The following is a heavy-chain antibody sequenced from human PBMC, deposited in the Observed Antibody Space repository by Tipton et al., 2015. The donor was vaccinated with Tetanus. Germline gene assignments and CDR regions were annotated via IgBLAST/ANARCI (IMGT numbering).Heavy chain of an antibody. CDR3: ARGTWLYTSTYHRHWLDP. CDR1: GGSISTRNYF. Sequence: TLSLTCTVSGGSISTRNYFWGWIRQAPGKGLEWIGNIYYSGSTDYNPSLKSRVAISVDTSKNQFSLTLSSVTAADTAVYYCARGTWLYTSTYHRHWLDPWGQGTLVTVSS. J-gene: IGHJ5*02. V-gene: IGHV4-39*01. D-gene: IGHD6-13*01. CDR2: IYYSGST.